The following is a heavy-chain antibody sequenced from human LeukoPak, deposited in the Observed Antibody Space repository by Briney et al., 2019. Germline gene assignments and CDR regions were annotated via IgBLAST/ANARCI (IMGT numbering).Heavy chain of an antibody. CDR2: IRSKANSYAT. Sequence: PGGSLRLSCAASGFTFSGSAMHWVRQASGKGLEWVGRIRSKANSYATAYAASVKGRFTISRDDSKNTAYLQMNSLKTEDTAVYYCTRRGYFDWLPGLYYMDVWGKGTTVTISS. CDR3: TRRGYFDWLPGLYYMDV. D-gene: IGHD3-9*01. V-gene: IGHV3-73*01. J-gene: IGHJ6*03. CDR1: GFTFSGSA.